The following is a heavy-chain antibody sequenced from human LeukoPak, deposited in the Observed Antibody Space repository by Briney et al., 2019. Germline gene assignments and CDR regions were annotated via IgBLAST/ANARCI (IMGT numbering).Heavy chain of an antibody. V-gene: IGHV1-2*02. J-gene: IGHJ4*02. CDR2: INPNSGFT. CDR1: GSPFTGYY. D-gene: IGHD2-2*01. Sequence: ASVKVSCKASGSPFTGYYLHWVRQAPGQGLEWMGWINPNSGFTNYAQKFQGRVTMTRDTSISTAYMELSRLRPDDTAVYYCARLADCSSSSCRSFDYWGEGTLVTVSS. CDR3: ARLADCSSSSCRSFDY.